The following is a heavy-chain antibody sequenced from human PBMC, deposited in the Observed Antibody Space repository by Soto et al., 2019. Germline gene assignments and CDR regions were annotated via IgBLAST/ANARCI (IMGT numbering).Heavy chain of an antibody. J-gene: IGHJ4*02. Sequence: GGSLRLSCAASGFPFSSYAMNWVRQAPGKGLEWVSAISGSGGSTYFADSVKGRFTISRDNSKNTLYLQMNSLRAEDTAVYYCAKDFDTAMARWFDYWGQGTLVTVSS. CDR1: GFPFSSYA. CDR2: ISGSGGST. CDR3: AKDFDTAMARWFDY. V-gene: IGHV3-23*01. D-gene: IGHD5-18*01.